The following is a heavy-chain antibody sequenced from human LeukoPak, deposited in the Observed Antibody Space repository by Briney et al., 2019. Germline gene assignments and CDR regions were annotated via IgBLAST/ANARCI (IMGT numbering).Heavy chain of an antibody. Sequence: PGGSLRLSCAASGFTISSNYMSWVGQALGKGLEWVSVIYSGGSTYYADSVKGRFTISRDNSKNTLYLQMNSLRAEDTAVYYCARVLDYSYGTPGEFDYWGQGSLVTVSS. CDR2: IYSGGST. CDR1: GFTISSNY. V-gene: IGHV3-53*01. D-gene: IGHD5-18*01. J-gene: IGHJ4*02. CDR3: ARVLDYSYGTPGEFDY.